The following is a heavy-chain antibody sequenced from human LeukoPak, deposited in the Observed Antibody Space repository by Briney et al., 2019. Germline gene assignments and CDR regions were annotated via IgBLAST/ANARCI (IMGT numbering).Heavy chain of an antibody. CDR3: ARQAYGSRFDTFDI. CDR1: GYKFTTDY. V-gene: IGHV5-51*01. D-gene: IGHD3-22*01. CDR2: IYPDDSET. Sequence: GESLKISCEASGYKFTTDYIGWVRQMPGKGLEWMGIIYPDDSETNYSPSFKGQVTMSVDKSITTAFLQWSSLKASDTAMYYCARQAYGSRFDTFDIWGQGTMVTVSS. J-gene: IGHJ3*02.